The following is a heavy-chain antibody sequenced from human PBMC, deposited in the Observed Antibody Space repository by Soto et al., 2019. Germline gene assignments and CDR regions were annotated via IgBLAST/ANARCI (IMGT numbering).Heavy chain of an antibody. J-gene: IGHJ4*02. CDR1: GFTFSTYS. D-gene: IGHD3-3*01. Sequence: VQLMESGGGLVKPGGSLRLSCAASGFTFSTYSMNWVRQAPGKGLEWVSSISSSSAYIYYADSVKGRFTIARDNAESSLYLQMNSLTASDTAIYYCARGFEFWGGYTPLPFDSWGQGTLVTVSS. V-gene: IGHV3-21*01. CDR3: ARGFEFWGGYTPLPFDS. CDR2: ISSSSAYI.